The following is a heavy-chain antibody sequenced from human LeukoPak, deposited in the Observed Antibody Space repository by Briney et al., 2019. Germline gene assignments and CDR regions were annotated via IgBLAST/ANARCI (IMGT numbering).Heavy chain of an antibody. CDR1: GFTFSGYW. CDR2: INIDGATT. V-gene: IGHV3-74*01. CDR3: ARDRGSLTY. J-gene: IGHJ4*02. Sequence: PGGSLRLSCAASGFTFSGYWMHWVRQAPGKGLEWVSRINIDGATTNYADSVKGRFTISRDNAKNTLYLQMNSLRAEDTAVYYCARDRGSLTYWGQGTLVTVSS. D-gene: IGHD1-26*01.